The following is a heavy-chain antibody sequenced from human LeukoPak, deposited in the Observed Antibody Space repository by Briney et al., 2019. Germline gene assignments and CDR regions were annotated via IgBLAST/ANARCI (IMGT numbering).Heavy chain of an antibody. Sequence: GASVKVSCKASGYTFTSYDINWVRQATGQGLEWMGWMNPNSGNTGYAQKFQGRVTITRNTSISTAYMELSSLRSEDTAVYYCARGRGYSSSPWFDPWGQGTLVTVSS. D-gene: IGHD6-13*01. CDR2: MNPNSGNT. J-gene: IGHJ5*02. CDR1: GYTFTSYD. CDR3: ARGRGYSSSPWFDP. V-gene: IGHV1-8*03.